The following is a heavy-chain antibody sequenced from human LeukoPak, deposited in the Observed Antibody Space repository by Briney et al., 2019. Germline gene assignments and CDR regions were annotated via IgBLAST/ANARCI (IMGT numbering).Heavy chain of an antibody. CDR3: ARDLLVPAAMGDY. Sequence: SVKVSCKASGCTFSSYAISWVRQAPGQGLEWMGRIIPILGIANYAQKSQGRVTITADKSTSTAYMELSSLRSEDTAVYYCARDLLVPAAMGDYWGQGTLVTVSS. D-gene: IGHD2-2*01. CDR1: GCTFSSYA. V-gene: IGHV1-69*04. CDR2: IIPILGIA. J-gene: IGHJ4*02.